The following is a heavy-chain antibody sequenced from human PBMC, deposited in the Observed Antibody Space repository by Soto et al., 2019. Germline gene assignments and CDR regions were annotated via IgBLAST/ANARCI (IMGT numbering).Heavy chain of an antibody. V-gene: IGHV3-33*01. D-gene: IGHD5-18*01. CDR2: IWYDGTYK. J-gene: IGHJ4*02. CDR1: GFTFSTYG. Sequence: SLILSCAASGFTFSTYGMHWVRQAPGKGLEWVAVIWYDGTYKYYADSVKGRFITSRDNSKNTLYLQMSGLRAEDTAVYYCARERVEMDTLGRNPGEWGPGT. CDR3: ARERVEMDTLGRNPGE.